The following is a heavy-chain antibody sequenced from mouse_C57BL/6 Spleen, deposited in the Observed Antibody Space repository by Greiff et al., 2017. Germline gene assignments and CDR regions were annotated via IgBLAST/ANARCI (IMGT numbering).Heavy chain of an antibody. CDR1: GFTFSSYA. V-gene: IGHV5-4*01. Sequence: EVQGVESGGGLVKPGGSLKLSCAASGFTFSSYAMSWVRQTPEKRLEWVATISDGGSYTYYPDNVKGRFTISRDNAKNNLYLQMSHLKSEDTAMYYCARYYGSRIAYWGQGTLVTVSA. CDR2: ISDGGSYT. CDR3: ARYYGSRIAY. J-gene: IGHJ3*01. D-gene: IGHD1-1*01.